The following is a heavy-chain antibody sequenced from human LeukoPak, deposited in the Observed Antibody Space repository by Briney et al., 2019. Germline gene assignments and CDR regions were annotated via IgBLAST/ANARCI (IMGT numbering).Heavy chain of an antibody. Sequence: SETLSLTCTVSGGSISSSPYYWTWIRQPPGKGLEWIGNIYSSGSTYYNPSLKSRVTISVDTSKNQFSLKLSSVTAADTAVYYCATYSSSWYYFDYWGQGTLVTVSS. CDR3: ATYSSSWYYFDY. D-gene: IGHD6-13*01. CDR2: IYSSGST. V-gene: IGHV4-39*01. CDR1: GGSISSSPYY. J-gene: IGHJ4*02.